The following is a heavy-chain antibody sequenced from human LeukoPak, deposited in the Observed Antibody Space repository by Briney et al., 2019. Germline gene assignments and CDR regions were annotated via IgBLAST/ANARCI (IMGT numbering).Heavy chain of an antibody. Sequence: TSEILSLTCAVYGGSFSEYYWNWIRQSPGEGLEWIGEISHSGGIKYNPSLKSRVTMSPDTSKNQFSLKLRSVTAADTAIYYCATSFVTRGIISAYWGQGTPVTVSS. CDR2: ISHSGGI. D-gene: IGHD3-10*01. CDR3: ATSFVTRGIISAY. CDR1: GGSFSEYY. J-gene: IGHJ4*02. V-gene: IGHV4-34*01.